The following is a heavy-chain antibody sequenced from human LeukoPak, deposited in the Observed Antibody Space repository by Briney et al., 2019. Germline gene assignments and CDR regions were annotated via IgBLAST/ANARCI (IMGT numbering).Heavy chain of an antibody. V-gene: IGHV4-38-2*01. J-gene: IGHJ3*02. CDR3: ARNATVTTRCEAFDI. Sequence: PSETLSPTCAVSDFSISTGYYWGWIRQPPGKGLEWIGSIHHSGTTHYSPSLKSRITIAVNSTKSYFSLELRFVTAEDTAVYYWARNATVTTRCEAFDIWGQGPMLPVP. CDR1: DFSISTGYY. CDR2: IHHSGTT. D-gene: IGHD4-17*01.